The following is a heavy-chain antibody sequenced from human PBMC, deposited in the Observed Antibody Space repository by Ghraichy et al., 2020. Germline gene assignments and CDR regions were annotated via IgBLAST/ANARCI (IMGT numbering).Heavy chain of an antibody. J-gene: IGHJ4*02. CDR2: ISSSGSTI. V-gene: IGHV3-48*03. CDR3: ARDLAVAGKGFDY. CDR1: GFTFSSYE. D-gene: IGHD6-19*01. Sequence: GSLRLSCAASGFTFSSYEMNWVRQAPGKGLEWVSYISSSGSTIYYADSVKGRFTISRDNAKNSLYLQMNSLRAEDTAVYYCARDLAVAGKGFDYWGQGTLVTVSS.